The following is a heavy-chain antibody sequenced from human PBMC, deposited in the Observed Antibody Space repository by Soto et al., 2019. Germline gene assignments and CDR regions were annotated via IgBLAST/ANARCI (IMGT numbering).Heavy chain of an antibody. CDR3: ARSGGSVLAVAGNGAFDI. D-gene: IGHD6-19*01. J-gene: IGHJ3*02. CDR2: INPSGGST. Sequence: ASVKVSCKASGYTFTSYYMHWVRQAPGQGLEWMGIINPSGGSTSYAQKFQGRVTMTRDTSTSTVYMELSSLRSEDTAVYYCARSGGSVLAVAGNGAFDIWGQGTMVTVSS. CDR1: GYTFTSYY. V-gene: IGHV1-46*01.